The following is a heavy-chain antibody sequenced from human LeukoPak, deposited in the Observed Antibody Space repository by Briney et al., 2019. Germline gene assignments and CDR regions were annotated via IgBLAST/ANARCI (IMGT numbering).Heavy chain of an antibody. CDR2: IYHSGST. Sequence: SETLSLTCAVSGYSISSGYYWGWLRQPPGQGLEWIGSIYHSGSTYYNPSLKSRVTISVDTSKNQFSLKLSSVTAADTAVYYCARHGTVTGAFDIWGQGTTVTVSS. CDR1: GYSISSGYY. CDR3: ARHGTVTGAFDI. V-gene: IGHV4-38-2*01. D-gene: IGHD4-17*01. J-gene: IGHJ3*02.